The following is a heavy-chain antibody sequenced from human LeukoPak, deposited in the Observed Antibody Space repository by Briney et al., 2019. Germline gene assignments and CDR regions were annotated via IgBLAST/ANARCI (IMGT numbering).Heavy chain of an antibody. J-gene: IGHJ5*02. CDR2: INLNSGGT. Sequence: AAVKVSRKASGYTFTGYYLHWLRQAPGKGLDWMGWINLNSGGTNYAQKFQDRVTMTRDTSIRTEYMELSRLRSDVTAVDYCARVFDWNLDWFDPRGQGTLVTVSS. V-gene: IGHV1-2*02. CDR3: ARVFDWNLDWFDP. CDR1: GYTFTGYY. D-gene: IGHD1-7*01.